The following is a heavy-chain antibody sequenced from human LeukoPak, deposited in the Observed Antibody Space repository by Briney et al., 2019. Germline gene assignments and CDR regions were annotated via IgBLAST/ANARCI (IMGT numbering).Heavy chain of an antibody. CDR2: INPNRGGT. CDR1: GYTFTDYY. D-gene: IGHD2-8*01. J-gene: IGHJ3*02. V-gene: IGHV1-2*02. Sequence: ASVKVSCKASGYTFTDYYMHWVRQAPGQGREWVGWINPNRGGTNYAQKYQGSVTMTRDTSISRAYMELSRLRSDDTAVYYCAIILRGYCTNGVCYPNDAFDIWGQGTMVTVSS. CDR3: AIILRGYCTNGVCYPNDAFDI.